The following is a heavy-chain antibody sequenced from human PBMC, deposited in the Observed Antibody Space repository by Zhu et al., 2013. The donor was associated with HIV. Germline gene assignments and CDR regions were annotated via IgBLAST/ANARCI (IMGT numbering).Heavy chain of an antibody. J-gene: IGHJ5*02. D-gene: IGHD5-12*01. Sequence: QVQLVQSGAEVRKPGASVKVSCKASGYTFTGYYMHWVRQAPGQGLEWMGWIDPNSGGTNYAQKFQGRVTMTRDTSISTAYMELSRLRSDDTAVYYCARDYFSGYSGDNWFDPWGQGTLVTVSS. CDR2: IDPNSGGT. CDR1: GYTFTGYY. V-gene: IGHV1-2*02. CDR3: ARDYFSGYSGDNWFDP.